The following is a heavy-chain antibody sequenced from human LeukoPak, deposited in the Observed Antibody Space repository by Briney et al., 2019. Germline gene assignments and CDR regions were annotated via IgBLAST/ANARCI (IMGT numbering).Heavy chain of an antibody. CDR3: AKDIRYYGSGSYSGMDV. CDR1: GFTFDDYA. CDR2: ISWNSGSI. J-gene: IGHJ6*02. Sequence: GGSLRLSCAASGFTFDDYAMHWVRQAPGKGLEWVSGISWNSGSIGYADSVKGRFTISRDNAKNSLYLQMNSLRAEDTALYCCAKDIRYYGSGSYSGMDVWGQGTTVTVSS. D-gene: IGHD3-10*01. V-gene: IGHV3-9*01.